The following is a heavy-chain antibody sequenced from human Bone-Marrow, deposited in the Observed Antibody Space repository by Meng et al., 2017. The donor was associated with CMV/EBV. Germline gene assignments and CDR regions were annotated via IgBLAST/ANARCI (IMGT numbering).Heavy chain of an antibody. CDR3: ARDSSRYDFWSGPNWFDP. J-gene: IGHJ5*02. CDR1: GFTFSSYE. D-gene: IGHD3-3*01. CDR2: ISSSSSYI. V-gene: IGHV3-21*01. Sequence: GESLKISCAASGFTFSSYEMNWVRQAPGKGLEWVSSISSSSSYIYYADSVKGRFTISRDNAKNSLYLQMNSLRAEDTAVYYCARDSSRYDFWSGPNWFDPWGQGTLVTVSS.